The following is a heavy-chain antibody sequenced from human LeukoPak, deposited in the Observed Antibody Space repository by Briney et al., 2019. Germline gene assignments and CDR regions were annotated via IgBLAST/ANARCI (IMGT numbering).Heavy chain of an antibody. V-gene: IGHV3-21*01. D-gene: IGHD2/OR15-2a*01. CDR3: ARGEFGDYYYFYMDV. Sequence: GGSLRLSCAASGFTFSSYSMNWVRQAPGKGVEWVSSITSSNNYIYYGDSVKGRFTISRDDAKNSLFLQMNSLRAEDTATYYCARGEFGDYYYFYMDVWGKGTTVTVSS. CDR1: GFTFSSYS. J-gene: IGHJ6*03. CDR2: ITSSNNYI.